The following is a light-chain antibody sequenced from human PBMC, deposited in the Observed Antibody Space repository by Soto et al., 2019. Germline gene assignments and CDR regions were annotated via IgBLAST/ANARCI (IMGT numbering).Light chain of an antibody. CDR3: AAWDASLNGYV. Sequence: VLTQPPSVSEAPRPRVTISCSGSNSNIGNNAVNWYQQLPGKAPKLLIYCDDLLPSGVSDRFSGSKSGTSASLAISGFQSEDEADYYCAAWDASLNGYVFGTGTKVTVL. V-gene: IGLV1-36*01. CDR1: NSNIGNNA. J-gene: IGLJ1*01. CDR2: CDD.